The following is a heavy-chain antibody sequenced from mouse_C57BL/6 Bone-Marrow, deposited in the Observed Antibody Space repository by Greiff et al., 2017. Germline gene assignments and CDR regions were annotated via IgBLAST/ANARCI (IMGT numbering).Heavy chain of an antibody. D-gene: IGHD1-1*01. V-gene: IGHV5-4*01. Sequence: EVHLVESGGGLVKPGGSLKLSCAASGFTFSSYAMSWVRQTPEKRLEWVATISDGGSYTYYPDNVKGRFTISRDNAKNNLYLQMSHLKSEDTAMYYCARDYYGSSSPFDYWGQGTTLTVSS. CDR1: GFTFSSYA. CDR3: ARDYYGSSSPFDY. CDR2: ISDGGSYT. J-gene: IGHJ2*01.